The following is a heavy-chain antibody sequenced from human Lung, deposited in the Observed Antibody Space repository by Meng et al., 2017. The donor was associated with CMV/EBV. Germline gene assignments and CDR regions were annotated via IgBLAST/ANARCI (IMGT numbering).Heavy chain of an antibody. CDR3: AREAGRDGYATPKFDY. Sequence: GWGPGLVEPSQTLALTCPVSGGSIGSGGYYWSWIRQHPGKGLEWIGYIYYTGSTFYNPSLKSRVTISVDTSKNQFSLKLIPATAADTAVYYCAREAGRDGYATPKFDYWGQGTLVTVSS. V-gene: IGHV4-31*03. CDR1: GGSIGSGGYY. CDR2: IYYTGST. J-gene: IGHJ4*02. D-gene: IGHD5-24*01.